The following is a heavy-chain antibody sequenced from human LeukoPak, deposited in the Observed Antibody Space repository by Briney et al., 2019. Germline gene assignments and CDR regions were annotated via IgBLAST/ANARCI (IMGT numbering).Heavy chain of an antibody. CDR1: DYSISSGYY. CDR2: IYTSGST. D-gene: IGHD2-15*01. V-gene: IGHV4-4*07. Sequence: SETLSLTCTVSDYSISSGYYWGWIRQPAGKGLERIGRIYTSGSTTYNPSLKSRVTMSVDTSKNQFSLKLSSVTAADTAVYYCARDVGPVVVVAATKGWFDPWGQGTLVTVSS. CDR3: ARDVGPVVVVAATKGWFDP. J-gene: IGHJ5*02.